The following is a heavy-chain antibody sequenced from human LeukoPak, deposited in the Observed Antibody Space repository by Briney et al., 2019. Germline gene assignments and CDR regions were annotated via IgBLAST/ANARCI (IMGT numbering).Heavy chain of an antibody. Sequence: PSETLSLICTVSGGSINNSSYYWGWIRQPPGKGLEWIGSIYYSGNTYYNPSLESRVTLSLDTSKNQFSLKLSSVTAADTAVYYCARVEEGYGSGRRENYFYYYMDVWGKGTTVTISS. CDR2: IYYSGNT. V-gene: IGHV4-39*07. J-gene: IGHJ6*03. D-gene: IGHD3-10*01. CDR1: GGSINNSSYY. CDR3: ARVEEGYGSGRRENYFYYYMDV.